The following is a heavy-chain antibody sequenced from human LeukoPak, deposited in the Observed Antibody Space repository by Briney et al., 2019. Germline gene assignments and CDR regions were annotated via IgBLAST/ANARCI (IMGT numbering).Heavy chain of an antibody. CDR1: GYTFTSYA. V-gene: IGHV7-4-1*02. CDR2: INTNTGNP. D-gene: IGHD5-24*01. Sequence: ASVKVSCKASGYTFTSYAMNWVRQAPGQGLEWMGWINTNTGNPTYAQGFTGRFVFSLDTSVSTAYLQISSLKAEDTAVYYCAREMSRDGYNYHWGPYGNDAFDIWGQGTMVTVSS. CDR3: AREMSRDGYNYHWGPYGNDAFDI. J-gene: IGHJ3*02.